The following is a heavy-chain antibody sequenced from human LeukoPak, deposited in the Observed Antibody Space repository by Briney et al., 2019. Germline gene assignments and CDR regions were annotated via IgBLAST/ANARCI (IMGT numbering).Heavy chain of an antibody. V-gene: IGHV3-48*03. CDR3: VRGIPIVAKNWFDP. Sequence: GGSLRLSCAASGFTLRNYEINWVRQAPGRGLEWISHISSDGSGVEHADSVKGRFSISRDNANNFVYLQMNSLRAEDTAVCYCVRGIPIVAKNWFDPWGQGTLVTVSS. CDR2: ISSDGSGV. CDR1: GFTLRNYE. D-gene: IGHD6-25*01. J-gene: IGHJ5*02.